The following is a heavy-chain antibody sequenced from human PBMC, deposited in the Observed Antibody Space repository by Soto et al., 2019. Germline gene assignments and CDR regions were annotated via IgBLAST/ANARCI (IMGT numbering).Heavy chain of an antibody. J-gene: IGHJ4*02. CDR2: ISTGGAYL. CDR3: ARGIAAPGGVDTDS. Sequence: EVQLVESGGGLVKAGGSLRLFCTAPGFTFRNYNMNWVHQAPGKGLEWILYISTGGAYLFYADSVKGRFTMSRDNAQNSLVLQIDSPRAEETAGYYCARGIAAPGGVDTDSWGQGTLGSVSS. D-gene: IGHD2-21*01. CDR1: GFTFRNYN. V-gene: IGHV3-21*06.